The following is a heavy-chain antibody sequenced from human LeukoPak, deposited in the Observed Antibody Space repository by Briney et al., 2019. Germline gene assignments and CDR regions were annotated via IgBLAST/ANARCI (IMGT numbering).Heavy chain of an antibody. CDR2: IYYSGST. CDR1: GGSISSYY. Sequence: TSETLSLTCTVSGGSISSYYWSWIRQPPGKGLEWIGYIYYSGSTNYNPSLRSRVTISVDTSKNQFSLKLSSVTAADTAVYYCARVQVPLADIAAAGTVDYWGQGTLVTVSS. J-gene: IGHJ4*02. CDR3: ARVQVPLADIAAAGTVDY. V-gene: IGHV4-59*12. D-gene: IGHD6-13*01.